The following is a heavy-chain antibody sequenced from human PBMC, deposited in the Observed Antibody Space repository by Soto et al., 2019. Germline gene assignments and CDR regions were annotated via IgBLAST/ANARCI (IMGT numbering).Heavy chain of an antibody. V-gene: IGHV3-21*01. CDR2: ISSTTNYI. J-gene: IGHJ4*02. CDR3: ARESEDLTSNFDY. CDR1: GFPFTRYT. Sequence: EVQLVESGGGLVKPGGSLRLSFAASGFPFTRYTINGAPQVPGRGLEWVSSISSTTNYIYYADSMKGRFTVSRDNAKNSVYLEMNSLSAEDTAVYYCARESEDLTSNFDYWGQGTLVTVSS.